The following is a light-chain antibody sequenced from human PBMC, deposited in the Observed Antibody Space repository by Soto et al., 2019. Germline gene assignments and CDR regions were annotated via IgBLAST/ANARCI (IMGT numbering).Light chain of an antibody. Sequence: DIVMTQSPATLSVSPGERDTLSCRASQSVSSSFACYQQKPRQAPRLLLYGASPRATGIPARFSGSGSGTEFTLTICSLQSEDFAVYYCQQYINWPWTFGQGTKVEIK. CDR3: QQYINWPWT. J-gene: IGKJ1*01. CDR1: QSVSSS. V-gene: IGKV3-15*01. CDR2: GAS.